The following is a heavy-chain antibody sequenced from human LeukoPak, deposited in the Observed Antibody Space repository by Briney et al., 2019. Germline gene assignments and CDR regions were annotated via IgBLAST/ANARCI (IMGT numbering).Heavy chain of an antibody. V-gene: IGHV3-30*02. CDR2: IRYDGSNK. Sequence: PGGSLRLSCTASGFTFSSYGMHWVRQAPGEGLEWVAFIRYDGSNKYYADSVKGRFTISRDNSKNTLYLQMNSLRAEDTAVYYCASQVRGVIILGAFDIWGQGTMVTVSS. J-gene: IGHJ3*02. CDR3: ASQVRGVIILGAFDI. CDR1: GFTFSSYG. D-gene: IGHD3-10*01.